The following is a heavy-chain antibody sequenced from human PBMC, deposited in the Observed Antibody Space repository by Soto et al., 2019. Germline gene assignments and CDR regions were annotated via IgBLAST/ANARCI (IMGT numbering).Heavy chain of an antibody. CDR2: IDPSDSYT. CDR3: ARHGYSGYDFNGMDV. D-gene: IGHD5-12*01. CDR1: GYSFTSYW. J-gene: IGHJ6*04. V-gene: IGHV5-10-1*01. Sequence: GESLKISCKGSGYSFTSYWISWVRQMPGKGLEWMGRIDPSDSYTNYSPSFQGHVTISADKSISTAYLQWSSLKASDTAMYYCARHGYSGYDFNGMDVWGKETTVTVAS.